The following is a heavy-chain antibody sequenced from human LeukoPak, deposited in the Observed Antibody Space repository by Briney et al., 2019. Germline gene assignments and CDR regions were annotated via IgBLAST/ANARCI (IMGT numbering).Heavy chain of an antibody. D-gene: IGHD3-10*01. CDR2: IYHSGST. CDR3: ARVSVRGVSYYFDY. Sequence: PSETLSLTCTVSGYSISSGYYWGWIRQPPGKWLEWIGSIYHSGSTYYNPSLKSRVTISVDTSKNQFSLKLSSVTAADTAVYYCARVSVRGVSYYFDYWGQGTLVTVSS. V-gene: IGHV4-38-2*02. J-gene: IGHJ4*02. CDR1: GYSISSGYY.